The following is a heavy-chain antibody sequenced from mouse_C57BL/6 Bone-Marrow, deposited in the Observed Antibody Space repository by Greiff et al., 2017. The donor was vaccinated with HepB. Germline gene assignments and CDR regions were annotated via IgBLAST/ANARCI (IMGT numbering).Heavy chain of an antibody. V-gene: IGHV1-66*01. J-gene: IGHJ2*01. CDR1: GYSFTSYY. Sequence: QVTLKVSGPELVKPGASVKISCKASGYSFTSYYIHWVKQRPGQGLEWIGWIYPGSGNTKYNEKFKGKATLTAYTSSSTAYMQLSSLTSEDSAVYYCARDGGNYPYFDYWGQGTALTVSS. CDR3: ARDGGNYPYFDY. D-gene: IGHD2-1*01. CDR2: IYPGSGNT.